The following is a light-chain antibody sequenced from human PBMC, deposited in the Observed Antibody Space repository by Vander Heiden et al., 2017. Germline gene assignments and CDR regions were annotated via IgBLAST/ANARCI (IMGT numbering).Light chain of an antibody. V-gene: IGKV3-11*01. CDR1: QSVSTY. CDR3: QQRSNGGFT. J-gene: IGKJ3*01. CDR2: DAS. Sequence: DIVLTPSPATLSSSPGQRATLSCRASQSVSTYLAWYQQRPGKAPRRLMYDASSWATGIPARFSGSGSGTEFTLTISSLQPEDSAVYYCQQRSNGGFTFGPGTKVDIK.